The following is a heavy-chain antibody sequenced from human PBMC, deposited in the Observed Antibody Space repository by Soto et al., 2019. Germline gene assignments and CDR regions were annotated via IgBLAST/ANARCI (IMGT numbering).Heavy chain of an antibody. CDR3: AKDLGGYSGYAFDY. CDR2: ISGSGGST. CDR1: GFTFSSYA. Sequence: EVQLLESGGGLVQPGGSLRLSCAASGFTFSSYAMSWVRQAPGKGLGWVSAISGSGGSTYYADSVKGRFTISRDNSKNTLYLQMNSLRAADTAVYYCAKDLGGYSGYAFDYWGQGTLVTVSS. D-gene: IGHD5-12*01. J-gene: IGHJ4*02. V-gene: IGHV3-23*01.